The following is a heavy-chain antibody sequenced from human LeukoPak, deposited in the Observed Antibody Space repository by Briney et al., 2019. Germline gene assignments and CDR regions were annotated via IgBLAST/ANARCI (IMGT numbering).Heavy chain of an antibody. Sequence: GGSLRLSCVDSGLTFSRYWISWVRQAPGKGLEWVANIKQDGDEKYYVVSVKGRFTISRDNAKNSLYLQMNSLRVEDTAVYYCARDGWPLDYWGQGTLVTVSS. D-gene: IGHD3-10*01. CDR2: IKQDGDEK. CDR3: ARDGWPLDY. V-gene: IGHV3-7*03. J-gene: IGHJ4*02. CDR1: GLTFSRYW.